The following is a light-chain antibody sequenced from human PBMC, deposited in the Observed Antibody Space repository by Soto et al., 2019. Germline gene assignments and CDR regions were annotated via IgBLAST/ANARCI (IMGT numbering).Light chain of an antibody. CDR3: KQYVSYPFT. Sequence: EIVLTQSPGTLSLSPGERATLSCRASQSVSSSYLAWYQQKPGQAPRLLIYGASSRATGIPDRFSGSGSGTDFTLTISRLEPEDFAVYYCKQYVSYPFTVGPGTKVDI. V-gene: IGKV3-20*01. CDR1: QSVSSSY. J-gene: IGKJ3*01. CDR2: GAS.